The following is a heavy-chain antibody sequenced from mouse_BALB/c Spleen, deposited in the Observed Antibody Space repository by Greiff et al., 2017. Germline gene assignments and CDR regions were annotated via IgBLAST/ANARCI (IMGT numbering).Heavy chain of an antibody. CDR2: IDPANGNT. CDR1: GFNIKDTY. Sequence: VQLQQSGAELVKPGASVKLSCTASGFNIKDTYMHWVKQRPEQGLEWIGRIDPANGNTKYDPKFQGKATITADTSSNTAYLQLSSLTSEDTAVYYCARCYYDYDNYAIDYWGQGTSVTVSS. J-gene: IGHJ4*01. D-gene: IGHD2-4*01. V-gene: IGHV14-3*02. CDR3: ARCYYDYDNYAIDY.